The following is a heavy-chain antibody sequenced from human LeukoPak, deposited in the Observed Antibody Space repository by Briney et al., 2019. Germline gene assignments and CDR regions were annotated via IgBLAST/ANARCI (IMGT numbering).Heavy chain of an antibody. CDR3: ARGHSYGYGWFDP. CDR2: IYSSGST. V-gene: IGHV4-59*01. D-gene: IGHD5-18*01. CDR1: GGSIGSYY. J-gene: IGHJ5*02. Sequence: SETLSLTCTVSGGSIGSYYWSWSRQPPGKGLEWIGYIYSSGSTNYNPSHKSRVTISVDTSKNQFSLKLSSVTTADTAVYYCARGHSYGYGWFDPWGQGTLVTVSS.